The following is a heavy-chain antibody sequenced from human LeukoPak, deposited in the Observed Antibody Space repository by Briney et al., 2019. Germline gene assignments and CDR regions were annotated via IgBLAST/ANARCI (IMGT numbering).Heavy chain of an antibody. CDR3: AREWAVAGTTDY. Sequence: PGRSLRLSCAASGFTFSSYAMHWVRQAPGRGLEWVAVISYDGSNKYYADSVKGRFTISRDNSKNTLYLQMNSLRAEDTAVYYCAREWAVAGTTDYWGQGTLVTVSS. CDR2: ISYDGSNK. V-gene: IGHV3-30-3*01. D-gene: IGHD6-19*01. CDR1: GFTFSSYA. J-gene: IGHJ4*02.